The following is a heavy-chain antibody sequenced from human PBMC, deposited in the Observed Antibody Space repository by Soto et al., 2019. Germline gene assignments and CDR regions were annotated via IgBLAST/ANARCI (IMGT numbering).Heavy chain of an antibody. Sequence: GGSLRLSCAASGFTFSSYAMHWVRQAPGKGLEYVSAISSNGGSKYYANSVKGRFTISRDNSKNTLYLQMNSLRAEDMAVYYCARDGGYYDILPGYYGALAYWGQGTLVTVSS. CDR1: GFTFSSYA. CDR3: ARDGGYYDILPGYYGALAY. V-gene: IGHV3-64*01. CDR2: ISSNGGSK. J-gene: IGHJ4*02. D-gene: IGHD3-9*01.